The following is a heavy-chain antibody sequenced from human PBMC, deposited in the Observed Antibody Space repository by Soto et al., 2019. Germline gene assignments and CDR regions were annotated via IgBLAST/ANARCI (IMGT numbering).Heavy chain of an antibody. J-gene: IGHJ4*02. V-gene: IGHV4-30-4*01. CDR2: IYGSANT. CDR1: GASISGGGHY. CDR3: ARPPGGVPTLDH. D-gene: IGHD3-10*01. Sequence: QVQLQESGPGLVKPSQTLSLTCNVSGASISGGGHYWTWIRQPPGKGLEWIGYIYGSANTYYRPSLKGRATIPVDPPKNQFPQKRGSGTAATTAVYSCARPPGGVPTLDHGGQGPLVPAPS.